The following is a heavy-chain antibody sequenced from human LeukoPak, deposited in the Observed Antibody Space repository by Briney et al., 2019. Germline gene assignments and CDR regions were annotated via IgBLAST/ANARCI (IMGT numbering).Heavy chain of an antibody. Sequence: GRSLSLSCAASGFTFDDYAMHWVRQAPGKGLEWVSGISWNSGSIGYADSVKGRFTISRDNAKNSLYLQMNSLRAEDTALYYCAKERGDGYNYGNFDYWGKGTLVTVSS. CDR3: AKERGDGYNYGNFDY. V-gene: IGHV3-9*01. D-gene: IGHD5-24*01. J-gene: IGHJ4*02. CDR2: ISWNSGSI. CDR1: GFTFDDYA.